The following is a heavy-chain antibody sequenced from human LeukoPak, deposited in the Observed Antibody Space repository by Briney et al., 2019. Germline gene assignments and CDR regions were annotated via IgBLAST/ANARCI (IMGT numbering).Heavy chain of an antibody. CDR1: GVSVSSTSYY. CDR2: IYFGGST. Sequence: SETLSLTCTVSGVSVSSTSYYWGWIRQPQGKGLNWIGNIYFGGSTYYSPSLRSRVIISIDTSKNQFSLRLSSVTAADTAVYFCARSLGYCSDGSCNSNWFDPWGQGTLVTVSS. CDR3: ARSLGYCSDGSCNSNWFDP. J-gene: IGHJ5*02. D-gene: IGHD2-15*01. V-gene: IGHV4-39*01.